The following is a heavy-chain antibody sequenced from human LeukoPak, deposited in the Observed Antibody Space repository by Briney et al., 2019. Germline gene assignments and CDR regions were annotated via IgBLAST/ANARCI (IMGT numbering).Heavy chain of an antibody. D-gene: IGHD3-9*01. CDR2: IYTSGST. CDR1: GGSISSNSYY. J-gene: IGHJ4*02. Sequence: SETLSLTRTVSGGSISSNSYYWGWIRQPPGKGLEWIGRIYTSGSTNYNPSLKSRVTMSVDTSKNQFSLKLSSVTAADTAVYYCARAEGSLVKYYFDYWGQGTLVTVSS. V-gene: IGHV4-39*07. CDR3: ARAEGSLVKYYFDY.